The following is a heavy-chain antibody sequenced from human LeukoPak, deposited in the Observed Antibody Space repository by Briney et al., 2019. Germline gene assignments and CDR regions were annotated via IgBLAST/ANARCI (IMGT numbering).Heavy chain of an antibody. CDR3: AKYAGLYYSDY. CDR2: SSGSGGST. Sequence: GGSLRLSCAASGFTFGNYAMSWVRQAPGKGLEWVSASSGSGGSTHYADSVKGRFTISRDNSKNTLYLQMNSLRAGDTAVYYCAKYAGLYYSDYWGQGTLVTVSS. D-gene: IGHD2-2*01. V-gene: IGHV3-23*01. CDR1: GFTFGNYA. J-gene: IGHJ4*02.